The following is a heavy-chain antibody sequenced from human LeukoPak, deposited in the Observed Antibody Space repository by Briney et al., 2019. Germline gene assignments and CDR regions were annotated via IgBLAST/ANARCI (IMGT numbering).Heavy chain of an antibody. J-gene: IGHJ4*02. Sequence: GSLRLSCAASGFTFSSYEMNWVRQAPGKGQEWVSYISSSGSTIYYADSVKGRFTISRDNAKNSLYLQMNSLRAEDTAVYYCARAVYSGSSTWGQGTLVTVSS. V-gene: IGHV3-48*03. CDR3: ARAVYSGSST. CDR2: ISSSGSTI. D-gene: IGHD1-26*01. CDR1: GFTFSSYE.